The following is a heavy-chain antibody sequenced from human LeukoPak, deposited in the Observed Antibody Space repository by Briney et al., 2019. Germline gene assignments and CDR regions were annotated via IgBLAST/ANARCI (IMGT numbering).Heavy chain of an antibody. Sequence: GGSLRLSCAASGFTFSSYSMNWVRQAPGKGLEWVSSISSSSYIYYADSVKGRFTISRDNAKNSLYLQMNRLRAEDTAVYYCARDSNDFWSGYQYYFDYWGQGTLVTVSS. V-gene: IGHV3-21*01. CDR1: GFTFSSYS. CDR2: ISSSSYI. J-gene: IGHJ4*02. D-gene: IGHD3-3*01. CDR3: ARDSNDFWSGYQYYFDY.